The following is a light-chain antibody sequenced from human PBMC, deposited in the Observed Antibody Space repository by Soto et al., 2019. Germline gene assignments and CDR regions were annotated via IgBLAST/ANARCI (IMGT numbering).Light chain of an antibody. CDR3: CSHAGCLYV. Sequence: QSVLTQPRSVSGSPGQSVTISCTGTSSDVGGYNYVSWYQQHPGKAPKLMIYDVSKRPSGVPDRFSGSKSGNTASLTISGLQAEDEADYYCCSHAGCLYVFGTGTKVTVL. J-gene: IGLJ1*01. CDR1: SSDVGGYNY. CDR2: DVS. V-gene: IGLV2-11*01.